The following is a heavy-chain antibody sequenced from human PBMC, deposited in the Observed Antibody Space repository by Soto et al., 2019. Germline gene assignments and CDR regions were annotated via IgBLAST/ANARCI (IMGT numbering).Heavy chain of an antibody. D-gene: IGHD2-15*01. CDR3: ARSGGYCSGGACPYYFDY. J-gene: IGHJ4*02. CDR1: GYTFTSYG. CDR2: IYPYYGDT. Sequence: ASVKVSCKASGYTFTSYGISWVRQAPGQGLEWMGWIYPYYGDTNYAQNLQGRVTMTADTSTSTAYMELRSLRSDDTAVYFCARSGGYCSGGACPYYFDYWGQGTRVTVSS. V-gene: IGHV1-18*01.